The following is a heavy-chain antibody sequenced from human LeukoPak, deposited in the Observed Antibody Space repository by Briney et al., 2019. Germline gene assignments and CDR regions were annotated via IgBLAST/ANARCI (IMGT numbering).Heavy chain of an antibody. CDR1: GGSFSSSDDY. Sequence: PSETLSLTCTVSGGSFSSSDDYWGWIRQPPGKGLEWIGVIYYGGSTYYHPSLKSRVTMSVDTSKNQFSLKLSSVTAADTAVYYCARDSSGWYFSPDFHSQSGFDYWGQGTLVTVSS. D-gene: IGHD6-19*01. V-gene: IGHV4-39*07. CDR3: ARDSSGWYFSPDFHSQSGFDY. J-gene: IGHJ4*02. CDR2: IYYGGST.